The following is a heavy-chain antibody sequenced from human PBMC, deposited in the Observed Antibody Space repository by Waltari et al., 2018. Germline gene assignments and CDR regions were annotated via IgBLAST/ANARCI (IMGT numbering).Heavy chain of an antibody. CDR2: IYVDNENK. J-gene: IGHJ4*02. CDR1: GYKFRDYG. V-gene: IGHV1-18*01. CDR3: ARVVTGVHEVNDN. D-gene: IGHD3-16*02. Sequence: QVRLTQSGSDVKEPGASVKVSCKASGYKFRDYGISWVRQAPGQGLERMGWIYVDNENKRVAEKFEDRVTLTTDKVTETVYMDLTDLRPDDTAVYYCARVVTGVHEVNDNWGQGTLVIVS.